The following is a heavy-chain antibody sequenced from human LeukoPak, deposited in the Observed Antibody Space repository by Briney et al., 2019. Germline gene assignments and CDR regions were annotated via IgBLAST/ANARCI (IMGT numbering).Heavy chain of an antibody. D-gene: IGHD6-13*01. V-gene: IGHV3-30-3*02. CDR2: ISYDGSNK. CDR1: GFTFSSYA. J-gene: IGHJ4*02. CDR3: AKDQKDSTSWYFDY. Sequence: PGGSLRLSCAASGFTFSSYAMHWVRQAPGKGLEWVAVISYDGSNKYYADSVKGRFTISRDNSRNTMYLQMNSLRAEDTALYYCAKDQKDSTSWYFDYWGQGTLVTVSS.